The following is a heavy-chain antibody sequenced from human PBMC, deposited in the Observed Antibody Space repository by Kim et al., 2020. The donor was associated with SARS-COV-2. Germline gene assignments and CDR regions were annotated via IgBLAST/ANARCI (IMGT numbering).Heavy chain of an antibody. D-gene: IGHD1-1*01. CDR1: GFTFSSYW. V-gene: IGHV3-74*01. J-gene: IGHJ4*02. CDR2: INSDGSST. CDR3: ASDDKTAIQSPPN. Sequence: GGSLRLSCAASGFTFSSYWMHWVRQAPGKGLVWVSRINSDGSSTSYADSVKGRFTISRDNTKNTLYLQMNSLRAEDTAVYYCASDDKTAIQSPPNWGQGTLVTVSS.